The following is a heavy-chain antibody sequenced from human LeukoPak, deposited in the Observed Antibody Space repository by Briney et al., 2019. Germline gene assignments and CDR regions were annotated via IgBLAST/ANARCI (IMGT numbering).Heavy chain of an antibody. J-gene: IGHJ4*02. CDR3: AAPGSYDSSGYYFN. V-gene: IGHV4-38-2*01. Sequence: SETLSRTCAVSGYSISSGYYWGWIRQPPGKGLEWIGYIYYSGSTNYNPSLKSRVTISVDTSKNQFSLKLSSVTAADTAVYYCAAPGSYDSSGYYFNWGQGTLVTVSS. CDR1: GYSISSGYY. CDR2: IYYSGST. D-gene: IGHD3-22*01.